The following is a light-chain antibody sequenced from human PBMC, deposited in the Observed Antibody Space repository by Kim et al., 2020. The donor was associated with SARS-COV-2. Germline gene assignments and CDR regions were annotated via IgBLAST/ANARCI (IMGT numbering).Light chain of an antibody. Sequence: DIQMTQSPSSLAASVGDRVTIACRASQSISTYLNWYQQKPGKAPKLLIYAASSLQSGVPSRFSGSGSGTDFTLTISSLQPEDLATYYCQQSHTTPLLTFGGGTKVDIK. V-gene: IGKV1-39*01. CDR3: QQSHTTPLLT. CDR1: QSISTY. J-gene: IGKJ4*01. CDR2: AAS.